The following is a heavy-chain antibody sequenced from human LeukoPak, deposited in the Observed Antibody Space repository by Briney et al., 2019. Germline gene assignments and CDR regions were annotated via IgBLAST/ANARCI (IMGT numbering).Heavy chain of an antibody. Sequence: SETLSLTCTVSGGSTNTYCWSWIRQPAEKGLEWIGRIYPSGSTYYNPSLKSRVTISIDKSKNQFSLRLSSVTAADTAVYYCARDRSGYSEYYFDYWGQGSLVTVSS. V-gene: IGHV4-4*07. CDR1: GGSTNTYC. CDR3: ARDRSGYSEYYFDY. D-gene: IGHD5-12*01. CDR2: IYPSGST. J-gene: IGHJ4*02.